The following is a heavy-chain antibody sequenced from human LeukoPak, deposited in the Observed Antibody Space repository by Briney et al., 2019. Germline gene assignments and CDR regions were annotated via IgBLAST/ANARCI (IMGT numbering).Heavy chain of an antibody. CDR1: GGSISSGSYY. CDR3: ARVPPYSSSWYRGLDAFDI. J-gene: IGHJ3*02. CDR2: IYTSGST. Sequence: TSQTLSLTCTVSGGSISSGSYYWSWIRQPAGKGLEWIGRIYTSGSTNYNPSLKSRVTISVDTSKNQFSLKLSSVTAADTAVYYCARVPPYSSSWYRGLDAFDIWGQGTMVTVSS. V-gene: IGHV4-61*02. D-gene: IGHD6-13*01.